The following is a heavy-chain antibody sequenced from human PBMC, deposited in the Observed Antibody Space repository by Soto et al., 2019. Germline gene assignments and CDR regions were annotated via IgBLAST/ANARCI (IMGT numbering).Heavy chain of an antibody. Sequence: GGSLRLSCAASGFTFSSYGMHWVRQAPGKGLEWVAVISYDGSNKYYADSVKGRFTISRDNSKNTLYLQMNSLRAEDTAVYYCAKDHSSGWYPYWGQGTLVTVSS. CDR1: GFTFSSYG. J-gene: IGHJ4*02. CDR2: ISYDGSNK. CDR3: AKDHSSGWYPY. V-gene: IGHV3-30*18. D-gene: IGHD6-19*01.